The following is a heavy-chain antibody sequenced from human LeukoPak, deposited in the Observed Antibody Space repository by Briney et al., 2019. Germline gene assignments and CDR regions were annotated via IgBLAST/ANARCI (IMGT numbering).Heavy chain of an antibody. CDR3: ASVRLQLVDY. Sequence: SETLSLTCAVYGGSFSGYYWSWIRQPPGKGLEWIGEINHSGSTNYNPSLKSRVTISVDTSKNQFSLKLSSVIAADTAVYYCASVRLQLVDYWGQGTLVTVSS. CDR1: GGSFSGYY. J-gene: IGHJ4*02. CDR2: INHSGST. V-gene: IGHV4-34*01. D-gene: IGHD6-6*01.